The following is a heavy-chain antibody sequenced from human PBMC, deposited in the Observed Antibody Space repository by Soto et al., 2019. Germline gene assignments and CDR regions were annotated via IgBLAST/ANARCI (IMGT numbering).Heavy chain of an antibody. Sequence: QVQLVQSGAEVKKPGSSVKVSCKDYGGTFSTYSMFWVRQAPGQGLEWMGRIIPMLGIRNYAQRFQDRVTITADKSTATAHMELSSLRSEDTALYYCTIGSWSGEVFDIWGQGTMVTVSS. D-gene: IGHD2-21*01. CDR1: GGTFSTYS. CDR2: IIPMLGIR. CDR3: TIGSWSGEVFDI. J-gene: IGHJ3*02. V-gene: IGHV1-69*02.